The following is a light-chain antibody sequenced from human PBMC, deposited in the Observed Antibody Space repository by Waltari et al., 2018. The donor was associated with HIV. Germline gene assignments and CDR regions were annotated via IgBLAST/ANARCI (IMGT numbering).Light chain of an antibody. CDR2: RNN. CDR1: SSHIVGND. V-gene: IGLV1-47*01. CDR3: AAWDDSLSGYV. J-gene: IGLJ1*01. Sequence: QSVLTQPPSASGSPSQRLPISCSGSSSHIVGNDVYSYQQLPGTTPKLLIYRNNQRPSGVPDRFSGSKSGTSASLAISGLRSEDEAEYYCAAWDDSLSGYVFGTGTKVTVL.